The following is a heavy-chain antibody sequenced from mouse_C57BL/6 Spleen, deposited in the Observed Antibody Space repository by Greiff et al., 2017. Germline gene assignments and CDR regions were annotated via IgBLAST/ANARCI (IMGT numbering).Heavy chain of an antibody. CDR1: GYTFTTYP. D-gene: IGHD2-2*01. CDR3: ARNHYGYDGYYAMDY. CDR2: FHPYNDDT. V-gene: IGHV1-47*01. J-gene: IGHJ4*01. Sequence: VQLVESGAELVKPGASVKMSCKASGYTFTTYPIEWMKQNHGKSLEWIGNFHPYNDDTKYNEKFKGKATLTVEKSSSTVYLELSRLTSDDSAVYYCARNHYGYDGYYAMDYWGQGTSVTVSS.